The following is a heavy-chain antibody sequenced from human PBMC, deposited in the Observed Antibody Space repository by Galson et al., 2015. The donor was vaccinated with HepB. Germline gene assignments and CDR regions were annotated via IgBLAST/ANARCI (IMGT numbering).Heavy chain of an antibody. J-gene: IGHJ2*01. CDR2: INPNSGGT. CDR1: GYTFTGYY. CDR3: ARDAEDGNSGSWYFDL. V-gene: IGHV1-2*02. Sequence: SVKVSCKASGYTFTGYYMHWVRQAPGQGLEWMGWINPNSGGTNYAQKFQGRVTMTRDTSISTAYMELSRLRSDDTAVYYCARDAEDGNSGSWYFDLWGRGTLVTVSS. D-gene: IGHD4-23*01.